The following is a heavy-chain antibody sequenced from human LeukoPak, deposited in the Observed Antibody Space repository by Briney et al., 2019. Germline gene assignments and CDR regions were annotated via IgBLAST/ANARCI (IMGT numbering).Heavy chain of an antibody. CDR3: LIGYSSSWYYFDY. V-gene: IGHV1-8*01. J-gene: IGHJ4*02. CDR1: GYTFTSYD. CDR2: MNPNSGNT. Sequence: GASVKVSCKASGYTFTSYDINWVRQATGQGLEWMGWMNPNSGNTGYAQKFQGRVTMTRNTSISTAYMELSSLRSEDTAVYYCLIGYSSSWYYFDYWGQGTLVTVSS. D-gene: IGHD6-13*01.